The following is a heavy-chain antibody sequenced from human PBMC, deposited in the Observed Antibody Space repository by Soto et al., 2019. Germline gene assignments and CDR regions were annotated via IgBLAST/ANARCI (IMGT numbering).Heavy chain of an antibody. CDR3: AREETGTFDY. Sequence: GASVKVSCKASGHTFTGYYMHWVRQAPGQGLEWMGWINPNSGGTNYAQKFQGRVTMTRDTSISTAYMELSRLRSDDTAAYYCAREETGTFDYWGQGTLVTVSS. CDR1: GHTFTGYY. CDR2: INPNSGGT. J-gene: IGHJ4*02. V-gene: IGHV1-2*02. D-gene: IGHD1-1*01.